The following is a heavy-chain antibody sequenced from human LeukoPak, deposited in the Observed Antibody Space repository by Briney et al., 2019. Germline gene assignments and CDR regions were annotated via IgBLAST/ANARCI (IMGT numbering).Heavy chain of an antibody. J-gene: IGHJ6*04. D-gene: IGHD4-23*01. CDR2: ISSGSSAV. V-gene: IGHV3-48*04. CDR1: GLTFSSYS. Sequence: GGSLRLSCAVSGLTFSSYSMNWVRQAPGKGLEWLSYISSGSSAVYYADSVKGRFTVSRDNAKNSLYLQMNSLRVEDTAVYYCTRDLTVVTPSPVWGKGTTVTVSS. CDR3: TRDLTVVTPSPV.